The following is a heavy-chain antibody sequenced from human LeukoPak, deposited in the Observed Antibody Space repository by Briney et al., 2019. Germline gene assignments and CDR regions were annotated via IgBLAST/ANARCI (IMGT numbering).Heavy chain of an antibody. CDR1: GGTFSSYT. V-gene: IGHV1-69*02. J-gene: IGHJ4*02. Sequence: SVKVSCKASGGTFSSYTISWVRQAPGQGLEWMGRIIPILGIANYAQKFQDRVTITADKSTSTAYMELSSLRSEDTAVYYCASSPGSSSWRSTIDYWGQGTLVTVSS. D-gene: IGHD6-13*01. CDR2: IIPILGIA. CDR3: ASSPGSSSWRSTIDY.